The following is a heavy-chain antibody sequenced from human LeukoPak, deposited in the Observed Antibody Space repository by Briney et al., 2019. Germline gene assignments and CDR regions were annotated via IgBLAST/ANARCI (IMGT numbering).Heavy chain of an antibody. CDR1: GFTFSSYW. D-gene: IGHD6-19*01. V-gene: IGHV3-7*01. CDR2: IKQDGSEK. J-gene: IGHJ4*02. Sequence: GGSLRLSCAASGFTFSSYWMSWVRQAPGKGLEWVANIKQDGSEKYYVDSVKGRFTISRDNAKNSLYLQMNSLRAEDTAVYYCAAPDPPAVAGFDYWGQGTLVTVSS. CDR3: AAPDPPAVAGFDY.